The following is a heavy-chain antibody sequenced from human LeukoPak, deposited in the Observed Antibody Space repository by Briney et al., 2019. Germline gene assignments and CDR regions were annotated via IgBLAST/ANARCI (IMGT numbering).Heavy chain of an antibody. D-gene: IGHD3-22*01. CDR1: GDSVSRNGTA. J-gene: IGHJ5*02. CDR3: ARGWHSSAHGS. V-gene: IGHV6-1*01. Sequence: SQTLSLTCAISGDSVSRNGTAWNWIRQSPSSCLEWLGRTFYRSKWYNEYAASVTSRITISPDTSKNQFSLHLDSVTPEDTAVYWCARGWHSSAHGSWGQGTLVTVSS. CDR2: TFYRSKWYN.